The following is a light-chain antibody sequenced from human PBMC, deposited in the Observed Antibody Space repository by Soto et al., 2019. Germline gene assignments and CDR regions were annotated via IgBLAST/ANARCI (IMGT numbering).Light chain of an antibody. CDR3: PQLYICPLT. CDR1: QDISSW. CDR2: AAS. Sequence: IHMPQVASSVSAAVGERVTITFRASQDISSWLAWYQQKPGKAPNLLMYAASTLQSGVPSRFSGGESGTEYTLTISSLQPEDSATYYCPQLYICPLTFGQGTRLEIK. J-gene: IGKJ5*01. V-gene: IGKV1-12*01.